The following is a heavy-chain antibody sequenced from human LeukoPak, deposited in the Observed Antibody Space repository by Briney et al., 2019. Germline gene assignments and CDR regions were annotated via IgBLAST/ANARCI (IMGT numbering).Heavy chain of an antibody. D-gene: IGHD6-13*01. CDR2: ISWNSGSI. CDR3: AKDSKTFIAVAGSH. V-gene: IGHV3-9*01. CDR1: GFTFDDYA. Sequence: PGGSLRLSCAASGFTFDDYAMHWVRHAPGKGLEWVSGISWNSGSIGYADSVKGRFTISRDNAKNSLYLQMNSLRVEDTALYYCAKDSKTFIAVAGSHWGQGTLVTVSS. J-gene: IGHJ4*02.